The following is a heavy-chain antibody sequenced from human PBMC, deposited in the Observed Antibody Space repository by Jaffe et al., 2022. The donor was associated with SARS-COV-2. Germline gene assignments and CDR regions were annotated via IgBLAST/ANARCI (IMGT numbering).Heavy chain of an antibody. CDR3: ARVSPAFDV. CDR2: TYYRSKWFY. CDR1: GDSVSANTVA. J-gene: IGHJ3*01. V-gene: IGHV6-1*02. Sequence: QVQLQQSGPGLVKPSQTLSLTCAISGDSVSANTVAWNWLRQSPSRGLEWLGRTYYRSKWFYDYAVSVKSRMTINPDTSKNQFSLQLNSVTPEDTAIYYCARVSPAFDVWGQGTVVTVSS.